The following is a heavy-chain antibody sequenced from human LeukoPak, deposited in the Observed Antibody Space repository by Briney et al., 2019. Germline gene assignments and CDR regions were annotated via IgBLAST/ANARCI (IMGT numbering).Heavy chain of an antibody. V-gene: IGHV4-59*01. CDR1: GGSISRYY. CDR3: ASSPGYCSGGSCYPWAFDY. D-gene: IGHD2-15*01. Sequence: PSETLSLTCTVSGGSISRYYWSWIRQPPGKGLEWIGYIYYSGSTNYNPSLKSRVTISVDTSKNQFSLKLSSVTAADTAVYYCASSPGYCSGGSCYPWAFDYWGQGTLVTVSS. CDR2: IYYSGST. J-gene: IGHJ4*02.